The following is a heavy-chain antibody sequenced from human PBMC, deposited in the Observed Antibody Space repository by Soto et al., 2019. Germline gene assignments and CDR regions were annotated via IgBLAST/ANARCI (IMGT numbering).Heavy chain of an antibody. D-gene: IGHD2-15*01. V-gene: IGHV3-21*01. CDR2: ISSSSSYI. Sequence: GSLRLSCAASGFTFSSYNMNWVRQAPGKGLEWVSYISSSSSYISYADSVKGRFTISRDNAKNSLYLQMNSLRAEDTAVYYXXRXCXXXSCYSGGXXIDYXGQXTLVNVSS. CDR1: GFTFSSYN. J-gene: IGHJ4*01. CDR3: XRXCXXXSCYSGGXXIDY.